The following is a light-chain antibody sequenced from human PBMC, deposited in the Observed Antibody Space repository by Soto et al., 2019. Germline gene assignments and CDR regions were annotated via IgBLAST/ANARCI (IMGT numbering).Light chain of an antibody. CDR1: QSIGGF. Sequence: DIQMTQSPSSLSVSVGDRVTITCRASQSIGGFLNWYQQKLGKAPKLLIYAASSLQSGVPSRFSGSGSGTDFTLTISSLQPEDFATYYCQRYNSYPRTFGQGTKVDI. V-gene: IGKV1-39*01. CDR2: AAS. J-gene: IGKJ1*01. CDR3: QRYNSYPRT.